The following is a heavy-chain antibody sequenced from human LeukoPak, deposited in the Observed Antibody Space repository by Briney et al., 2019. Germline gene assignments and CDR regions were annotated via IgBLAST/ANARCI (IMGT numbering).Heavy chain of an antibody. Sequence: GASVKVSCKASGYTFTGYYMHWVRQAPGQGLEWMGWINPNSGGTNYAQKFQGRVTMTRDTSISTAYMELSRLRSDDTAVYYCARVGYYYDSSGHHPIDYWGQGTLVTVSS. CDR1: GYTFTGYY. CDR2: INPNSGGT. J-gene: IGHJ4*02. V-gene: IGHV1-2*02. CDR3: ARVGYYYDSSGHHPIDY. D-gene: IGHD3-22*01.